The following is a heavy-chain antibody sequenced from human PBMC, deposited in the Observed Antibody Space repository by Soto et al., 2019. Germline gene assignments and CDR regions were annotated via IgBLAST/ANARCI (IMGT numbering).Heavy chain of an antibody. J-gene: IGHJ3*02. CDR3: AKDQKMITFGGARGAFDI. V-gene: IGHV3-53*05. CDR2: IYSGGST. CDR1: GFSVSTNY. Sequence: EVQLVETGGGLVQPGGSLRLSCAASGFSVSTNYLTWVRQAPGKGLDWVSLIYSGGSTYYADSVKGRFTISRDNSKNSLYLQMNSLRAEDTALYYCAKDQKMITFGGARGAFDIWGQGTMVTVSS. D-gene: IGHD3-16*01.